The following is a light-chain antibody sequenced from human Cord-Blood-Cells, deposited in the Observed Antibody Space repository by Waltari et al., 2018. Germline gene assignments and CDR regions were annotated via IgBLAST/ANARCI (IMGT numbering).Light chain of an antibody. CDR3: SSNTSSSTRYV. Sequence: QYALTQPASVSGSPGQSITLSCTGSSSVVGGYNYVYWYQQHPCKAPKLMIYNFSNRPSGVSNRFSDSKSGNTSSLTISGLQAEDDADYYCSSNTSSSTRYVVGTGTKVTVL. V-gene: IGLV2-14*03. CDR2: NFS. J-gene: IGLJ1*01. CDR1: SSVVGGYNY.